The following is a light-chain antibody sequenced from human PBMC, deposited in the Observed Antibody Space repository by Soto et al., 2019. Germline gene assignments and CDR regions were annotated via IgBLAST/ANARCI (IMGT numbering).Light chain of an antibody. CDR1: RTVHSN. J-gene: IGKJ1*01. Sequence: EIVMTQSPATVSVSPGDRATLSCRASRTVHSNVAWYQHKPGQAPRLLIYGSSFRATGVPARFSGSGFVTDFTLTISSLQSEDFVVYYCQQYNNWPRTFGQGTKVEV. V-gene: IGKV3-15*01. CDR3: QQYNNWPRT. CDR2: GSS.